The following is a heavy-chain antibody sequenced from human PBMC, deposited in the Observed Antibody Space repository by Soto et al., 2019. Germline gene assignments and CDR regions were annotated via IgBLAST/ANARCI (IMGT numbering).Heavy chain of an antibody. CDR1: GFTFINHA. CDR3: AKWEVFVTGHLATQSSLDS. D-gene: IGHD1-26*01. CDR2: VDGSGAAP. J-gene: IGHJ4*02. Sequence: TGGSLRLSCATSGFTFINHAMTWVRQAPGKAPQWVATVDGSGAAPFYAESVKGRFTISRDNSKNTLFLQMNSLRAEDTAVYFCAKWEVFVTGHLATQSSLDSWGQGTLVTSPQ. V-gene: IGHV3-23*01.